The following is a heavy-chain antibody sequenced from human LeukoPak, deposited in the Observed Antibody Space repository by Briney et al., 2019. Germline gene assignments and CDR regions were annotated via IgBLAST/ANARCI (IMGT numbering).Heavy chain of an antibody. CDR2: INWNGGST. Sequence: GGSLRLSCAASGFTFDDYGMSWVRQAPGKGLEWVSGINWNGGSTRYADSVKGRFTISRDNAKNSLYLQMNSLRAEDTALYYCARGTGGSYFDYWGQGTLVTVSS. CDR1: GFTFDDYG. CDR3: ARGTGGSYFDY. V-gene: IGHV3-20*04. D-gene: IGHD2-8*02. J-gene: IGHJ4*02.